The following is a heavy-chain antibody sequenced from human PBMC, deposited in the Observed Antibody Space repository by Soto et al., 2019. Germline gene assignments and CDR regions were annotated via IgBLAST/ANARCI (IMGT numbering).Heavy chain of an antibody. CDR1: GFTLSKAW. CDR3: TAKEDVSRGWFDP. D-gene: IGHD2-15*01. V-gene: IGHV3-15*07. CDR2: IKNKTYGETT. J-gene: IGHJ5*02. Sequence: EVQLVESGGGLVKPGGSLRLSCGASGFTLSKAWMNWVRQAPGKGLEWVGRIKNKTYGETTDYAAPVKGRFTISRDESINTLYLQMDSLKTEDTAVYYCTAKEDVSRGWFDPWGQGTLVTVSS.